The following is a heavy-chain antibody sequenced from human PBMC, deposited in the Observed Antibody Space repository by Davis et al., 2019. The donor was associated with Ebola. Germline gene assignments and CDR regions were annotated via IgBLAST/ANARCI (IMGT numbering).Heavy chain of an antibody. CDR1: GGTFSSYA. CDR2: IIPLFGTA. CDR3: ASLVLRFLEWSVDYGMDV. J-gene: IGHJ6*02. V-gene: IGHV1-69*06. D-gene: IGHD3-3*01. Sequence: PVKVSCKASGGTFSSYAISWVRQAPGQGLEWMGGIIPLFGTANYAQKFQGRVTITADKSTSTAYMELSSLRSEDTAVYYCASLVLRFLEWSVDYGMDVWGQGTTVTVSS.